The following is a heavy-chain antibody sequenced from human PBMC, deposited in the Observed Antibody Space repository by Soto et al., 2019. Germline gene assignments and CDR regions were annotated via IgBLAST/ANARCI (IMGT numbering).Heavy chain of an antibody. CDR2: IHYTWST. D-gene: IGHD3-22*01. CDR3: ARERGVTGYFPDAFDI. V-gene: IGHV4-59*01. CDR1: GDSINSYY. J-gene: IGHJ3*02. Sequence: PSETLSLTCTVSGDSINSYYWTWIRQPPGKGLEWIGYIHYTWSTNYNPSLKNRVTLSVDKSKNQFSLQLTSVTAADTAIYYCARERGVTGYFPDAFDIWSQGTMVPV.